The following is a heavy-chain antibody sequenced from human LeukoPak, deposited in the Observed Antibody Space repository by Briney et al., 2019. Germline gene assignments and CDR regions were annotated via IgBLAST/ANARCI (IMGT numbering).Heavy chain of an antibody. CDR1: GGSFSGYY. CDR2: INHSGST. CDR3: ARGRWTIY. V-gene: IGHV4-34*01. Sequence: PSETLSLTCAVYGGSFSGYYWSWIRQPPGKGLEWIGEINHSGSTNYNPSLKSRVTISVDTSKNQFSLKPSSVTAADTAVYYCARGRWTIYWGQGTLVTVSS. D-gene: IGHD3/OR15-3a*01. J-gene: IGHJ4*02.